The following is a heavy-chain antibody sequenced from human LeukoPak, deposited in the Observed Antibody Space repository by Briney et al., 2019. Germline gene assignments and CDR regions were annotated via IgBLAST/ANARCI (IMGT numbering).Heavy chain of an antibody. CDR2: IYHSGST. Sequence: SRTLSLTCAVSGGSISSGGYSWSWIRQPPGKGLEWIGYIYHSGSTYYNPSLKSRVTISVDRSKNQFSLKLSSVTAADTAVYYCARVLYGSGLYGMDVWGQGTTVTVSS. CDR3: ARVLYGSGLYGMDV. J-gene: IGHJ6*02. CDR1: GGSISSGGYS. D-gene: IGHD3-10*01. V-gene: IGHV4-30-2*01.